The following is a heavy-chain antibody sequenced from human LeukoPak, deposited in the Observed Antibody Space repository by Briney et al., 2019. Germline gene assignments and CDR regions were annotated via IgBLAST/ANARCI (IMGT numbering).Heavy chain of an antibody. CDR1: GYSFTSYW. Sequence: GESLKISCKGSGYSFTSYWIGWVRQMPGKGLEWMGIIYPADSDTRYSPSFQGQVTISADKSINTVYLQWGSLEASDTAMYYCARQNILGSTKAPLDLWGQGTLVTVSS. D-gene: IGHD1-26*01. CDR3: ARQNILGSTKAPLDL. CDR2: IYPADSDT. J-gene: IGHJ5*02. V-gene: IGHV5-51*01.